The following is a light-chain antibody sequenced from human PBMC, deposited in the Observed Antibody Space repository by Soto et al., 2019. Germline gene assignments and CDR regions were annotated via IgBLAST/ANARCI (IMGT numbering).Light chain of an antibody. CDR3: HHHNSYSQP. CDR2: GAS. CDR1: QSIRYY. Sequence: DIQRTQSPPTLSASVGDRGTVSCRASQSIRYYLAWYQQMPGKAPTLLTYGASSLPSAVPSSFSGRASGTEFTPTISSLQPDDLATSFCHHHNSYSQPFGQGTKVDIK. V-gene: IGKV1-5*01. J-gene: IGKJ1*01.